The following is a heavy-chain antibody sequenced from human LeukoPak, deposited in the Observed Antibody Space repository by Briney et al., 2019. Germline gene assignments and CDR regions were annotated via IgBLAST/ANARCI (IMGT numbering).Heavy chain of an antibody. CDR1: GYTFTSYD. CDR2: MNPNSGNT. V-gene: IGHV1-8*03. J-gene: IGHJ6*03. CDR3: ATGIRGSGSFPYYYYYYYMDV. Sequence: ASVKVSCKASGYTFTSYDINWARQATGQGLEWMGWMNPNSGNTGYAQKFQGRVAITRNTSISTAYMELSSLRSEDTAVYYCATGIRGSGSFPYYYYYYYMDVWGKGTTVTISS. D-gene: IGHD3-10*01.